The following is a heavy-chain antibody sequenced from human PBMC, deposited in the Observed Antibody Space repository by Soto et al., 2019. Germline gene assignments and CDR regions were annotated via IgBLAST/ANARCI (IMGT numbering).Heavy chain of an antibody. V-gene: IGHV1-46*03. CDR1: GYTFTSYY. CDR3: ARSGYNFWSGYSDYYYYMDV. J-gene: IGHJ6*03. Sequence: ASVKVSCKASGYTFTSYYMHSVRQAPGQGLEMMVIINPSGGSTSYAQKFQGRVTMTRDTSTSTVYMELSSLRSEDTAVYYCARSGYNFWSGYSDYYYYMDVWGKGTTVTVSS. CDR2: INPSGGST. D-gene: IGHD3-3*01.